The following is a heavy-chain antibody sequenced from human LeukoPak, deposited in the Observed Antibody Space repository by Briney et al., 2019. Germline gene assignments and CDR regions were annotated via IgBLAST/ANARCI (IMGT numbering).Heavy chain of an antibody. J-gene: IGHJ4*02. V-gene: IGHV4-39*02. CDR1: GGSISSSSYY. CDR2: IYYSGST. CDR3: ARDWSHSFDY. D-gene: IGHD3-3*01. Sequence: QASETLSLTCTVSGGSISSSSYYWGWIRQPPGKGLEWIGSIYYSGSTYYNPSLKSRVTISVDTSKNQFSLKLSSVTAADTAVYYCARDWSHSFDYWGQGILVTVSS.